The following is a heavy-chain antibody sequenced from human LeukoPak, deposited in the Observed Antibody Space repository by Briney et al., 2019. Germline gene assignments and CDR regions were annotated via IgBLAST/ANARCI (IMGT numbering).Heavy chain of an antibody. CDR3: AKSGGYCTDGKCYHFDY. V-gene: IGHV3-30*18. J-gene: IGHJ4*02. CDR2: ISSDGSKE. CDR1: GFAFNTFG. Sequence: PGRSLRLSCAASGFAFNTFGIHWVRQAPGKGLEWVAVISSDGSKEYYGDSVKGRFTISRDNSKNILYLQMNSLRAEDSAVYYCAKSGGYCTDGKCYHFDYWGQGTLVTVSS. D-gene: IGHD2-8*01.